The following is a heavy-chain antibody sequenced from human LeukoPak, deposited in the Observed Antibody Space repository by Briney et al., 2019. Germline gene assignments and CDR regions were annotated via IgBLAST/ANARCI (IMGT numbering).Heavy chain of an antibody. D-gene: IGHD5-24*01. J-gene: IGHJ3*02. Sequence: SETLSLTCTVSGYSISSGCYWGWIRQPPGKGLEWIGTIYQSGSTYNNPSLKSRITISVDTSKNQFSLKLSSVTAADTAVYYCARRRSPSETGAFDIWGQGTMVTVSS. CDR3: ARRRSPSETGAFDI. CDR2: IYQSGST. CDR1: GYSISSGCY. V-gene: IGHV4-38-2*02.